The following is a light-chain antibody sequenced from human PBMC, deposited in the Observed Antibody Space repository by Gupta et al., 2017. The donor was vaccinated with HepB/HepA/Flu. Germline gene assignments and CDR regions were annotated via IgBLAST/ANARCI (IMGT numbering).Light chain of an antibody. CDR1: SSDIGNSNR. V-gene: IGLV2-18*02. Sequence: QSALTQPPSVSGSPGQSVTISCTGTSSDIGNSNRVSWYQRPPGTAPKRIIYEVTNRPSGVPDRFSGSKSDKTASLNISRLQPEDEAYYFCSSSKTTKTLGLFGGGTKITVL. J-gene: IGLJ2*01. CDR3: SSSKTTKTLGL. CDR2: EVT.